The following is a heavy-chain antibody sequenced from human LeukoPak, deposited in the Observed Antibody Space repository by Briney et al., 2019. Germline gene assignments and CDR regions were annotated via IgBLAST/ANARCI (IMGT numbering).Heavy chain of an antibody. CDR2: INPNSGGT. J-gene: IGHJ4*02. CDR3: ARDLSRSGSYYFDY. Sequence: GASVKVSCKASGYTFTGYYMHWVRQAPGQGLEWMGWINPNSGGTNYAQKFQGRVTMTRDTSISTAYMELSRLRSDDTAVYYCARDLSRSGSYYFDYWGQGTLVTVSS. V-gene: IGHV1-2*02. CDR1: GYTFTGYY. D-gene: IGHD3-10*01.